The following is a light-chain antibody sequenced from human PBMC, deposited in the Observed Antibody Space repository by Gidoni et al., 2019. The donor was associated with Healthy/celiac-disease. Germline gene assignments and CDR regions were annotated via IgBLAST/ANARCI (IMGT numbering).Light chain of an antibody. CDR1: SLRSYY. CDR2: GKN. J-gene: IGLJ2*01. V-gene: IGLV3-19*01. CDR3: NSRDSSGNHQV. Sequence: SSELTQDPAVSVALGQTVRITCQGDSLRSYYASWYQQKPGQAPVLVIYGKNNRPSGIPDRFSGSSSGNTASLTITGAHAEDEADYYCNSRDSSGNHQVFCGGTKLTVL.